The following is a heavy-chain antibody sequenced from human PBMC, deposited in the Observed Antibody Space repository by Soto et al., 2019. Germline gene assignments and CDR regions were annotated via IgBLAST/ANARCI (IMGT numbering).Heavy chain of an antibody. D-gene: IGHD3-10*01. CDR3: AKNSGWFNT. CDR2: IDGSGGTT. Sequence: GGSLRLSCAASGFPFSSTDMTWIRQAPGKGLEWVSTIDGSGGTTYYADSVKGRFTISRDNSINTVFLQMNSLRADDTALYFCAKNSGWFNTWGQGALVTVSS. V-gene: IGHV3-23*01. CDR1: GFPFSSTD. J-gene: IGHJ5*02.